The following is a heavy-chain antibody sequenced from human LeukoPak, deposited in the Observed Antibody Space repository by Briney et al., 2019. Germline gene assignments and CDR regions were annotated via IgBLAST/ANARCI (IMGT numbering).Heavy chain of an antibody. Sequence: ASVKVSCKASGYTFTGYFMHWVRQAPGQGLEWMGWIDPDSGGTNYAQVFQGRVTVTRDKSISTAYMELSSLRSDDTAVYYCARVHRAGGWTLALGPWGQGTLVTVSS. J-gene: IGHJ5*02. D-gene: IGHD5-12*01. CDR2: IDPDSGGT. V-gene: IGHV1-2*02. CDR1: GYTFTGYF. CDR3: ARVHRAGGWTLALGP.